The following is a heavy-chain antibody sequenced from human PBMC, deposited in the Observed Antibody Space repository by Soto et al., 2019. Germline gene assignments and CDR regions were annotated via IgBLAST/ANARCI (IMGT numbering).Heavy chain of an antibody. CDR1: GFTFSSYS. V-gene: IGHV3-21*01. D-gene: IGHD2-2*01. CDR3: ARDFGLRYCSSTSCYAGTTAVDV. J-gene: IGHJ6*02. Sequence: EVQLVESGGGLVKPGGSLRLSCAASGFTFSSYSMNWVRQAPGKGLEWVSSISSSSSYIYYADSVKGRFTISRDNAKNSXXLXMXXLRAEDTAVYYCARDFGLRYCSSTSCYAGTTAVDVWGQGTTVTVSS. CDR2: ISSSSSYI.